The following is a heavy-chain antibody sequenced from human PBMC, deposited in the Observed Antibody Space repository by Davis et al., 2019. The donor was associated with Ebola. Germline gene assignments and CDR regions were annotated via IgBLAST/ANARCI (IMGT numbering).Heavy chain of an antibody. Sequence: GGSLRLSCAASGFTFSDYYMSWVRQAPGKGLEWVSYISSSGSTIYYADSVKGRFTISRDNAKNSLYLQMNSLRDEDTAVYYCARDIRLQFNYYYGMDVWGQGTTVTVSS. D-gene: IGHD5-24*01. V-gene: IGHV3-11*04. CDR3: ARDIRLQFNYYYGMDV. CDR2: ISSSGSTI. J-gene: IGHJ6*02. CDR1: GFTFSDYY.